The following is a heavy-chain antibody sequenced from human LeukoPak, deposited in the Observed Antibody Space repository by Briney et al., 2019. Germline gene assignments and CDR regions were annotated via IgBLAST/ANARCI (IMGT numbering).Heavy chain of an antibody. Sequence: ASVKVSCKASGYTFTSYGISWVRQAPGQGLEWMGWISAYNGNTNYAQKLQGRVTMTTDTSTSTAYMELRSLRSDDTAVYYCARGVATDYYYYYYMDVWGKGTTVTVSS. V-gene: IGHV1-18*01. CDR2: ISAYNGNT. D-gene: IGHD5-12*01. CDR3: ARGVATDYYYYYYMDV. J-gene: IGHJ6*03. CDR1: GYTFTSYG.